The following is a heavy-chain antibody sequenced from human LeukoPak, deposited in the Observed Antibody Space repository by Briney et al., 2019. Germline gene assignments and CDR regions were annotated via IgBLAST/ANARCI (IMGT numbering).Heavy chain of an antibody. Sequence: GGSLRLSCTASGFTFTSYSMNWVRQAPGKGLEWVSTISGGGGSTYYADSVKGRFTISRDNSKNTLYLQVNSLRAEDTAVYYCAKGGKWDVTPFDYWGQGTLVTVSS. CDR3: AKGGKWDVTPFDY. V-gene: IGHV3-23*01. CDR2: ISGGGGST. J-gene: IGHJ4*02. D-gene: IGHD1-26*01. CDR1: GFTFTSYS.